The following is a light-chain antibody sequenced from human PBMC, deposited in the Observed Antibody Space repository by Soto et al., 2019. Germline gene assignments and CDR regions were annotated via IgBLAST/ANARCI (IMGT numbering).Light chain of an antibody. CDR2: WAS. CDR1: QSVLYSSNNKNY. Sequence: DIVMTQSPDSLAVSVGERATINCKSSQSVLYSSNNKNYLAWYQQKPGQPPKLLIYWASTRESGVPDRFSGSGSGTDFTLTISSLQAEDVAVYYGQQYYSTLTFGQGTKLEIK. J-gene: IGKJ2*01. V-gene: IGKV4-1*01. CDR3: QQYYSTLT.